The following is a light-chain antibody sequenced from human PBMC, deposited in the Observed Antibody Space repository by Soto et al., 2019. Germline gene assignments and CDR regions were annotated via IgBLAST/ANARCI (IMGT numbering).Light chain of an antibody. V-gene: IGLV2-18*02. CDR1: SSDVGGYNR. Sequence: LTQPPPVSGSPGQSVAISCTGTSSDVGGYNRVSWYQQAPGKAPKLLIYDVSNRPSGGSTRFSGSKSGNTASLTISGLQAEDEADYYCTSYASGSAYVFGPGTKVTVL. CDR2: DVS. CDR3: TSYASGSAYV. J-gene: IGLJ1*01.